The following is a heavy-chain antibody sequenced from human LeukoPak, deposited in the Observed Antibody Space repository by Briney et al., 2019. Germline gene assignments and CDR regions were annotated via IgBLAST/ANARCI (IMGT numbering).Heavy chain of an antibody. D-gene: IGHD6-6*01. J-gene: IGHJ4*02. CDR3: AKPDGIAATEV. Sequence: PGGSLRLSCAASGFTFSTYVMSWVRQALGKALEWVSSISGSGGNTYYADSVKGRFTISRDNSKNTLSLQMNSLRAEDTAIYYCAKPDGIAATEVWGQGTLVTVSS. CDR2: ISGSGGNT. V-gene: IGHV3-23*01. CDR1: GFTFSTYV.